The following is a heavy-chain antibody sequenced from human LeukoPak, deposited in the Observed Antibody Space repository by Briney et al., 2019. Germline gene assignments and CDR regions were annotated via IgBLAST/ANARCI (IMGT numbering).Heavy chain of an antibody. Sequence: SQTLSLTCAISGDSFSSNSAAWNWIRQSPSRGLEWLGRTYYRSKWCNDYAVSVKSRITINPDTSKNQFSLQLNSVTPEDTAVYYCASLTGTTGPTDYWGQGTLVTVSS. CDR2: TYYRSKWCN. D-gene: IGHD1-7*01. J-gene: IGHJ4*02. CDR1: GDSFSSNSAA. V-gene: IGHV6-1*01. CDR3: ASLTGTTGPTDY.